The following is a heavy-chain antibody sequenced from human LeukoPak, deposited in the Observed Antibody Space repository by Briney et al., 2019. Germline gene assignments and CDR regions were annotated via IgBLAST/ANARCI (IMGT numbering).Heavy chain of an antibody. Sequence: SETLSLTCAVYGGSFSGYYWSWIRQPPGKGLEWIGEINHSGSTNYNPSLKSRVTISVDTSKNQFSLKLSSVTAVDTAVYYCARGGAVGLRYFDWLSVNPSPDYYMDVWGKGTTVTVSS. CDR1: GGSFSGYY. D-gene: IGHD3-9*01. CDR3: ARGGAVGLRYFDWLSVNPSPDYYMDV. V-gene: IGHV4-34*01. J-gene: IGHJ6*03. CDR2: INHSGST.